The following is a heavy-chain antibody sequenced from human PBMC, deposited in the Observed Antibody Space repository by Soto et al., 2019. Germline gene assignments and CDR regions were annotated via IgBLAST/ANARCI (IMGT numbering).Heavy chain of an antibody. CDR1: GYTFINYD. J-gene: IGHJ5*02. CDR2: MNPGSGKT. Sequence: RASVKVSCKASGYTFINYDISWVRQATGQGLEGMGWMNPGSGKTGYANKFQGRVTMTRDASTSTAHLELSSLTSEDTAVYYCARMASSGTLNWFDPWGQGTLVPVSP. V-gene: IGHV1-8*02. CDR3: ARMASSGTLNWFDP.